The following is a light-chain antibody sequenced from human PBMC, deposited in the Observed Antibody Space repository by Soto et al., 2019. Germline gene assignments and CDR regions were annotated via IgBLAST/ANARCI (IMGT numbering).Light chain of an antibody. CDR2: GGS. V-gene: IGLV2-23*01. Sequence: QSALTQPASVSGSPGQSITISCTGTSSDVGSYNLVSWYQQHPGKAPKHRIYGGSKRPSGVSNRFSGSKSGNTASLTISGLQAEDEADYYCCSYAGNVVFGGGTKLNVL. J-gene: IGLJ2*01. CDR3: CSYAGNVV. CDR1: SSDVGSYNL.